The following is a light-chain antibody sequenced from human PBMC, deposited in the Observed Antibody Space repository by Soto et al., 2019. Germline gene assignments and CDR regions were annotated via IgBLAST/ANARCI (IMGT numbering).Light chain of an antibody. CDR1: QSITNS. V-gene: IGKV3-11*01. J-gene: IGKJ4*01. Sequence: ESVLTQSPATLSLSPEDRATLSCRASQSITNSLAWYRHQPGQPPRLLIYDASKRATGIPARFIGSGSGTHFTLTISSLEPEDFGLYYCQQRSNWPSVTFGGGTKVEIK. CDR3: QQRSNWPSVT. CDR2: DAS.